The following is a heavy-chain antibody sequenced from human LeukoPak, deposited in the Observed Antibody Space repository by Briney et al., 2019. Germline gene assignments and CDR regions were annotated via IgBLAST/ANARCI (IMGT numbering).Heavy chain of an antibody. J-gene: IGHJ4*02. CDR2: ISGSGGAT. CDR1: GLTFSSYP. Sequence: GGSLRLSCAASGLTFSSYPMNWVRQAPGKGLEWVSVISGSGGATFYSDSVQGRFTISRDNSRDTLYLQMNSLTAEDTAVYFCARQRYSDYWGQGTLVTVSS. CDR3: ARQRYSDY. V-gene: IGHV3-23*01. D-gene: IGHD1-1*01.